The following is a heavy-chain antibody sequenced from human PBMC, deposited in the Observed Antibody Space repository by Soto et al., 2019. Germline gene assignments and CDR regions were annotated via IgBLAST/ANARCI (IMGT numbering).Heavy chain of an antibody. V-gene: IGHV4-39*02. CDR3: AKDLGSSEGY. CDR1: GDSMSGSRHF. CDR2: IYSSGTT. Sequence: PSETLSLTCSVSGDSMSGSRHFWGWARQPPGKGLEWIGSIYSSGTTYHNPSLKSRVTISVDASDNQVSLKLSSVTDADTAVYYGAKDLGSSEGYWGQGTLVTASS. J-gene: IGHJ4*02. D-gene: IGHD6-19*01.